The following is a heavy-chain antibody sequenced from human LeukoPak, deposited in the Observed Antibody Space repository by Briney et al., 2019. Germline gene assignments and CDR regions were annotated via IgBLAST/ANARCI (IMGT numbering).Heavy chain of an antibody. V-gene: IGHV3-7*01. CDR1: GCTFTSYW. CDR3: ARDATRGGDNDY. CDR2: INEDGSYK. D-gene: IGHD2-21*02. Sequence: GGSLRLSCAVSGCTFTSYWMSWVRQAPGKGLEWVANINEDGSYKFHADSVKGRLTISRDNAKNSLYLQMNSLRADDTAVYYCARDATRGGDNDYWGQGTRVIVSS. J-gene: IGHJ4*02.